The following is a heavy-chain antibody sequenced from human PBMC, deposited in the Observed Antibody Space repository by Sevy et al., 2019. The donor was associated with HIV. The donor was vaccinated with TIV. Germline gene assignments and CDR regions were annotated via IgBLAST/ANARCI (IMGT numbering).Heavy chain of an antibody. V-gene: IGHV4-59*01. D-gene: IGHD5-18*01. J-gene: IGHJ4*02. Sequence: SETLSLTCTVSGGSISSYYWSWIRQPPGKGLEWIGYIYYSGSTNYNPSPKSRVTISVDTSKNQFSLKLSSVTAADTAVYYCARGGYSYGRGFDYWGQGTLVTVSS. CDR1: GGSISSYY. CDR2: IYYSGST. CDR3: ARGGYSYGRGFDY.